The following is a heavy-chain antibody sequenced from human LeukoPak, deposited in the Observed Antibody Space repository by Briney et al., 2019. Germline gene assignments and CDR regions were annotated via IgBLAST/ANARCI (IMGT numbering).Heavy chain of an antibody. J-gene: IGHJ4*02. V-gene: IGHV3-23*01. CDR2: ISGSGGST. CDR3: AKGRTFGVVSQFDY. D-gene: IGHD3-3*01. CDR1: GFTFSSYA. Sequence: PGASLRLSCAASGFTFSSYAMSWVRQAPGKGLEWVSAISGSGGSTYYADSVKGRFTISRDNSKNTLYLQMNSLRAEDTAVYYCAKGRTFGVVSQFDYWGQGTLVTVSS.